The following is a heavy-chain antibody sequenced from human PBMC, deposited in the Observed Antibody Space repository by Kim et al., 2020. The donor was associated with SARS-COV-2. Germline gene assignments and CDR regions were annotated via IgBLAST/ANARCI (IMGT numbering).Heavy chain of an antibody. Sequence: GGSLRLSCVASGFTFSSHWMHWVRQVPGKGLVGVSRINPDGTFTTYADSVKGRFTISRDNAKNTLSLQMNSLRVEDTAVYYCVKDSSSSSWGQGTLVTVSS. D-gene: IGHD6-19*01. CDR1: GFTFSSHW. CDR2: INPDGTFT. V-gene: IGHV3-74*01. J-gene: IGHJ4*02. CDR3: VKDSSSSS.